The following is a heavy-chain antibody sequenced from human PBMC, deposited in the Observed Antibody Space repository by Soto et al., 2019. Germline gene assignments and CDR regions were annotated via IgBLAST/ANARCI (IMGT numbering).Heavy chain of an antibody. CDR3: ARGSSSWYYFDY. J-gene: IGHJ4*02. D-gene: IGHD6-13*01. CDR1: RFTFSTYW. Sequence: PGGSLRLSCAASRFTFSTYWMSWVRQAPGKGLEWVANIKQDGSQKYYVDSVKGRFTISRDNAKNSLYLQMNSLRAEDTAVYYCARGSSSWYYFDYWGRGTLVTVSS. V-gene: IGHV3-7*01. CDR2: IKQDGSQK.